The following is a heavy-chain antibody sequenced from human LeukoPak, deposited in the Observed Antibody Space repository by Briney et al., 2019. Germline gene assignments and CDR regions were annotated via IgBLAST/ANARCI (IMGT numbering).Heavy chain of an antibody. CDR3: AREGGSHQESIDY. CDR1: GFTFSRYS. Sequence: GGSLRLSCAASGFTFSRYSMNWVRQAPGKGLEWVSYISTSGNIIYDADSVKGRFTISRDNAKNSLYLQMNSLRAEDTAVYYCAREGGSHQESIDYWGQGTLVTVSS. CDR2: ISTSGNII. J-gene: IGHJ4*02. D-gene: IGHD1-26*01. V-gene: IGHV3-48*01.